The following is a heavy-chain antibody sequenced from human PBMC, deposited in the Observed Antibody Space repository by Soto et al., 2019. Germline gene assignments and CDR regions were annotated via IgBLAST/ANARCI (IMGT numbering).Heavy chain of an antibody. D-gene: IGHD4-17*01. Sequence: QVQLVQSGAEVKKSGASVKVSCKASGYTFTSHDINWVRQATGQGLEWMGWMNPNSGNTGYAQKLQGRVTMTMNTSISTAYMELSSLRSEDTAVYYCARWDYGDYARFDYWGQGTLVTVSS. CDR3: ARWDYGDYARFDY. J-gene: IGHJ4*02. CDR2: MNPNSGNT. CDR1: GYTFTSHD. V-gene: IGHV1-8*01.